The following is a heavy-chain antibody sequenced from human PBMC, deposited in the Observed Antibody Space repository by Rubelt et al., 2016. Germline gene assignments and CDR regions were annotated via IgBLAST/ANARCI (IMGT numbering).Heavy chain of an antibody. D-gene: IGHD3-3*01. Sequence: GSIYYSGSTYYNPSLKSRVTISVDTSKNQFSLKLSSVTAADTAVYYCARAHGGHDAFDIWGQGTMVTVSS. J-gene: IGHJ3*02. CDR2: IYYSGST. V-gene: IGHV4-39*07. CDR3: ARAHGGHDAFDI.